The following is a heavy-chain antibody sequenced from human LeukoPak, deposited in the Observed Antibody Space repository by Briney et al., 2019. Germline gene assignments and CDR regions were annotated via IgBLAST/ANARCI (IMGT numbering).Heavy chain of an antibody. V-gene: IGHV4-39*01. CDR1: GGSIGSSYYY. J-gene: IGHJ2*01. CDR2: IYYSGST. Sequence: PSETLSLTCTVSGGSIGSSYYYWGWIRQPPGRGLEWIGSIYYSGSTYYNPSLKSRVTISEDTSKNQFSLKLNSVTAADTAVYYCARDSGYRAFDLWGRGTLVTVSS. CDR3: ARDSGYRAFDL. D-gene: IGHD3-10*01.